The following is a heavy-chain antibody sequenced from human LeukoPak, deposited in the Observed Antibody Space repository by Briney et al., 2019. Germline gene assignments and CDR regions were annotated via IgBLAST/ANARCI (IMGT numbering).Heavy chain of an antibody. V-gene: IGHV6-1*01. D-gene: IGHD5-18*01. CDR2: TYYRSKWYN. CDR3: ARDQTAMVRNANYFDY. J-gene: IGHJ4*02. Sequence: SQTLSLTCAISGDSVSSNSAAWNWIRQSPSRGLEWLGRTYYRSKWYNDYAVSVNGRITINPDTSKNQFSLQLNSVTPEDTAVYYCARDQTAMVRNANYFDYWGQGTLVTVSS. CDR1: GDSVSSNSAA.